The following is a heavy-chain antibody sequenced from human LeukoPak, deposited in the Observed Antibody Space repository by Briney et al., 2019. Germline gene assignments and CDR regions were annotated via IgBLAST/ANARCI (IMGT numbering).Heavy chain of an antibody. J-gene: IGHJ4*02. CDR2: IIPIFGTA. CDR1: GGTFSSYA. Sequence: GSSVKVSCKASGGTFSSYAISWVRQAPGRGLEWMGRIIPIFGTANYAQKFQGRVTITTDESTSTAYMELSSLRSEDTAVYYCASAYYYDSSGSSGGYWGQGTLVTVSS. V-gene: IGHV1-69*05. D-gene: IGHD3-22*01. CDR3: ASAYYYDSSGSSGGY.